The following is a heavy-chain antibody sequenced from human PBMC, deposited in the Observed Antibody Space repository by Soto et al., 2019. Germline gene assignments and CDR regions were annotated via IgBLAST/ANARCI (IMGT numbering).Heavy chain of an antibody. CDR2: IKQDGSEK. CDR1: GFTFSSYW. Sequence: QPGGSLRLSCAASGFTFSSYWMSWVRQAPGKGLEWVANIKQDGSEKKYVDSVKGRFTISRDNAKDSLYLQMNSLRAEDTAVYYCARASWDRSDFYPYSFDYWGQGTLVTVSS. V-gene: IGHV3-7*01. J-gene: IGHJ4*02. CDR3: ARASWDRSDFYPYSFDY. D-gene: IGHD3-22*01.